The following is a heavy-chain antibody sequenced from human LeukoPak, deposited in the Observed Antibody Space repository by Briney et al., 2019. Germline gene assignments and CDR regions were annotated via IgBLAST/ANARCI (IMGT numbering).Heavy chain of an antibody. CDR1: GGSISSGGYY. D-gene: IGHD1-26*01. CDR2: IYYSGST. J-gene: IGHJ4*02. CDR3: ARGGKGATKVDY. V-gene: IGHV4-31*03. Sequence: PSQTLSLTCPVSGGSISSGGYYWSWIRQHPGKGLEWIGYIYYSGSTYYNPSLKSRVTISVDTSKNQFSLKLSSVTAADTAVYYCARGGKGATKVDYWGQGTLVTVSS.